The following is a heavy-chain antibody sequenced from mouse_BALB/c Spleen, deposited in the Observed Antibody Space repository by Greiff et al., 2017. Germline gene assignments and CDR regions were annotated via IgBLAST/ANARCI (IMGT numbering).Heavy chain of an antibody. Sequence: DVKLVESGGGLVKPGGSLKLSCAASGFTFSSYAMSWVRQTPEKRLEWVATISSGGSYTYYPDSVKGRFTISRDNAKNTLYLQMSSLRSEDTAMYYCARRGTDYAMDYWGQGTSVTVSS. D-gene: IGHD3-3*01. J-gene: IGHJ4*01. CDR1: GFTFSSYA. V-gene: IGHV5-9-3*01. CDR2: ISSGGSYT. CDR3: ARRGTDYAMDY.